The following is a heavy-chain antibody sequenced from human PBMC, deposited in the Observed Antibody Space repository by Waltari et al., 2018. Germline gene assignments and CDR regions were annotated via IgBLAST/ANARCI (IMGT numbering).Heavy chain of an antibody. Sequence: EVQLVESGGGVVQPGGSLRLSCAASGFTCSSYWMNWVRQAPGRGLEWVANIQQDGSEKYYVDSVKGRFTISKDNAKNSLYLQMNSLRAEDTAVYYCARIRVLEWLSQVYYFYYWGQGTLVTVSS. D-gene: IGHD3-3*01. CDR1: GFTCSSYW. J-gene: IGHJ4*02. CDR3: ARIRVLEWLSQVYYFYY. CDR2: IQQDGSEK. V-gene: IGHV3-7*01.